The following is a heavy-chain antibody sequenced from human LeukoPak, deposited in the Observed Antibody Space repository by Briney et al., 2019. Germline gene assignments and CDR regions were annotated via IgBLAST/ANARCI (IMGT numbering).Heavy chain of an antibody. CDR2: ISGSSSYI. CDR3: ARDLLGWELHYFDY. V-gene: IGHV3-21*01. Sequence: GGSLRLSCAASGFTFSGFAMSWVRQAPGKGLEWVSSISGSSSYIYYADSVKGRFSISRDNAKNSLYLQMNSLRAEDTAVYYCARDLLGWELHYFDYWGQGTLVTVSS. D-gene: IGHD1-26*01. J-gene: IGHJ4*02. CDR1: GFTFSGFA.